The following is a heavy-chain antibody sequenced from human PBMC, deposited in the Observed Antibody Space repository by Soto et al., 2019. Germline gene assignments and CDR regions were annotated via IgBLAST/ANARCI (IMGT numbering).Heavy chain of an antibody. CDR2: IYYSGST. CDR3: ARGGVAALDYYYYYYMDV. J-gene: IGHJ6*03. Sequence: SETLSLTCTVSGGYISSYYWSWIRQPPGKGLEWIGYIYYSGSTNYNPSLKSRVTISVDTSKNQFSLKLSSVTAADTAVYYCARGGVAALDYYYYYYMDVWGKGTTVTVSS. V-gene: IGHV4-59*01. D-gene: IGHD2-15*01. CDR1: GGYISSYY.